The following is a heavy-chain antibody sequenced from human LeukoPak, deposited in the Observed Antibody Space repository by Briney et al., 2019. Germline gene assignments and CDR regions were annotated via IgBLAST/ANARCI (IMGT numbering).Heavy chain of an antibody. CDR1: GGSFSGYY. V-gene: IGHV4-34*01. CDR3: ARGGGGSYHLYYFDY. CDR2: INHSGST. Sequence: SETLSLTCAVYGGSFSGYYWSWIRQPPGKELEWIGEINHSGSTNYNPSLKSRVTISVDTSKNQFSLKLSSVTAADTAVYYCARGGGGSYHLYYFDYWGQGTLVTVSS. D-gene: IGHD1-26*01. J-gene: IGHJ4*02.